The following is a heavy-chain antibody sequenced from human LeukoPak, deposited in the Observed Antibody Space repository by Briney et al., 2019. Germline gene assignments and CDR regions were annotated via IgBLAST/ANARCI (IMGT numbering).Heavy chain of an antibody. CDR2: INHSGST. J-gene: IGHJ4*02. Sequence: SETLSLTCAVYGGSFSGYYWSWIRQPPGKGLEWIGEINHSGSTNYNPSLKSRVTISVDTSKNQFSLKVSSVTAADTAVYYCARGHSSVVAAIPYYFDYWGQGTLVTVSS. CDR1: GGSFSGYY. V-gene: IGHV4-34*01. D-gene: IGHD2-21*02. CDR3: ARGHSSVVAAIPYYFDY.